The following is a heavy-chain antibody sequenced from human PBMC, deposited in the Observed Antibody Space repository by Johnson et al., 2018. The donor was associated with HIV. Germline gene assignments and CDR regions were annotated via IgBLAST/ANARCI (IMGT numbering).Heavy chain of an antibody. CDR1: GFTVSSNY. Sequence: VQLVESGGGLVQPGGSLRLSCAASGFTVSSNYMSWVRQAPGKGLEWVSVLYSGGSTYYADSVKGRFTISRDNSKNTLYLQLNSLRAEDTALYYCAGLAVRGSAGAFDIWGQGTLGTVSA. CDR2: LYSGGST. D-gene: IGHD3-10*01. J-gene: IGHJ3*02. CDR3: AGLAVRGSAGAFDI. V-gene: IGHV3-66*02.